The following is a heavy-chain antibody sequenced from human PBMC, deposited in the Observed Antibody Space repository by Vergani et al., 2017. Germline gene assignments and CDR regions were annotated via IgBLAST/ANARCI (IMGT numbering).Heavy chain of an antibody. J-gene: IGHJ2*01. CDR1: GFSLSRFW. V-gene: IGHV3-7*01. Sequence: EVQPVESGGGLVKPGGSLRLSCAASGFSLSRFWMSWVRQAPEKGLEWVAHISPDGSATYYVDSVKGRFTISRDNTKNSLSLQMSGLRVEDTAVYYCVRLPRGHWNFDLWGRGTLITVSS. CDR3: VRLPRGHWNFDL. CDR2: ISPDGSAT.